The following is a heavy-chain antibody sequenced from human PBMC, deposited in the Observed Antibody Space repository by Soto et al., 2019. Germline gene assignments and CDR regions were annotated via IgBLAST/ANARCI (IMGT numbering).Heavy chain of an antibody. Sequence: SETLSLTCTVSGASIKSTDYYWSWIRQAPGKGLEWIGYVYYTGSTYYNPSLMSRLTISVDTSKNQFSLKLTSVTAAETAVYYCVRAAREGAVAPHWFDRWGKGTQVTVAS. V-gene: IGHV4-30-4*01. CDR1: GASIKSTDYY. CDR3: VRAAREGAVAPHWFDR. CDR2: VYYTGST. D-gene: IGHD2-15*01. J-gene: IGHJ5*02.